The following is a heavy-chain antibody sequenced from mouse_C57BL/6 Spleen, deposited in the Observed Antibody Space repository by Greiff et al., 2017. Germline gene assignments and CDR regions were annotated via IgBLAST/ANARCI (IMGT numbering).Heavy chain of an antibody. V-gene: IGHV1-82*01. CDR1: GYAFSSSW. CDR2: IYPGDGDT. Sequence: QVQLQQSGPELVKPGASVKISCKASGYAFSSSWMNWVKQRPGEGLEWIGRIYPGDGDTNYNGKFKGKATLTADKSSSTAYMQLSSLPSEDSAVYFCARLSYYAMDYWGQGTSVTVSS. CDR3: ARLSYYAMDY. J-gene: IGHJ4*01.